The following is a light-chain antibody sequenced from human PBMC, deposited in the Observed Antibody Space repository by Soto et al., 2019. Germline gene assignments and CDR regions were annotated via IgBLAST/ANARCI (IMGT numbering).Light chain of an antibody. CDR3: QQRSNWPPWYT. V-gene: IGKV3-11*01. Sequence: EIVLTQSPATLSLSPGERATLSCRASQSVSSYLAWYQQKPGQAPRLLIYDASNRATGIPARFSGSGSGTDFTLTISSLEPEDFAVYYCQQRSNWPPWYTFGQATMLEIK. CDR2: DAS. J-gene: IGKJ2*01. CDR1: QSVSSY.